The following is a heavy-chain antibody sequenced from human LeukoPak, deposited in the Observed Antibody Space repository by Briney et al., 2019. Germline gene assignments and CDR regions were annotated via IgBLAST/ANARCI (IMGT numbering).Heavy chain of an antibody. J-gene: IGHJ6*02. CDR2: ISYSGIT. V-gene: IGHV4-39*02. CDR3: ARDFDV. Sequence: PSETLSLTCTVSSDSISSSGYYWGWIRQPPGKGLEWIGSISYSGITYYNPSLKSRVTISVDTSKNQFSLKLSSVSATDTAVYYCARDFDVWGQGTTVTVSS. CDR1: SDSISSSGYY.